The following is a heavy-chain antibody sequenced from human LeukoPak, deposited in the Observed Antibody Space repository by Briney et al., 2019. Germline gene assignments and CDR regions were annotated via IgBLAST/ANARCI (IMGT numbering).Heavy chain of an antibody. Sequence: SETLSLTCAVYGGSFSGYYWSWIRQPPGKGLEWIGEINHSGSTNYNPSLKSRVTISVDTSKNQFSLKLSSVTAADTAVYYYARLVARRGYFDLWGRGTLVTVSS. CDR1: GGSFSGYY. J-gene: IGHJ2*01. CDR3: ARLVARRGYFDL. V-gene: IGHV4-34*01. D-gene: IGHD6-6*01. CDR2: INHSGST.